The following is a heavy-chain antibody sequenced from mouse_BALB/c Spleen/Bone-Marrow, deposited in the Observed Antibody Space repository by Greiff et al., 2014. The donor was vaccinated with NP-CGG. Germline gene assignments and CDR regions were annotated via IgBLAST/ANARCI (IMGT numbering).Heavy chain of an antibody. CDR1: GYTFTDYK. V-gene: IGHV1-15*01. J-gene: IGHJ3*01. CDR3: TIVAY. Sequence: VHLVESGAELVRPGTSVTLSCKASGYTFTDYKMHWVKQTPVHGLEWIGLIDPETGGTAYNQRFKGKAIMTADKSSSTAYMDLRSLTSEDSAVYYCTIVAYWGQGTLVTVSA. CDR2: IDPETGGT.